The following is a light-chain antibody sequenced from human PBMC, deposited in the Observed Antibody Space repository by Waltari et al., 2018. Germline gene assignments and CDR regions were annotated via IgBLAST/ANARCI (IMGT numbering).Light chain of an antibody. V-gene: IGKV3-11*01. CDR2: DAS. CDR1: QTVRSY. CDR3: QQRSNWPYT. Sequence: EIVLTQSQATLSLSPGERATLSCRASQTVRSYLAWYQQKPGQAPRLLIFDASSRAPGIPAKFSGSGSGTDFTLTVSNLEPEDFAVYYCQQRSNWPYTFGQGTRVEIK. J-gene: IGKJ2*01.